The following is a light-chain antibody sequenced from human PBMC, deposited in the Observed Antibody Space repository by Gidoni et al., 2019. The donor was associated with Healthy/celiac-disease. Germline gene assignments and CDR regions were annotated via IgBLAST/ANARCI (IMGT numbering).Light chain of an antibody. CDR2: DAS. CDR3: QQRSNWPPMYT. Sequence: EIVLTQSPATLSLSPGARATLSCRASQSVSSYLAWYQQKPGQAPRLLIYDASNRATAIPARFSGSGSGTDFTLTISSLEPEDFAVYYCQQRSNWPPMYTFGQGTKLEIK. CDR1: QSVSSY. J-gene: IGKJ2*01. V-gene: IGKV3-11*01.